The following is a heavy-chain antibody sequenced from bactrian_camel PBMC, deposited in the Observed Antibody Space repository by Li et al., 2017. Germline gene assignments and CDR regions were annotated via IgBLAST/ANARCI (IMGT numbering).Heavy chain of an antibody. CDR1: GNMISVRD. D-gene: IGHD6*01. CDR3: AEGRGSRGEHCYSLNY. Sequence: HVQLVESGGGSVQAGGSLRLSCAGSGNMISVRDMGWYRQVPGGEREGIAAIRRDGGETWYAASVKGRFTISRDSAKNTVYLQMNNLQPEDTATYYCAEGRGSRGEHCYSLNYWGQGTQVTVSS. J-gene: IGHJ4*01. V-gene: IGHV3S54*01. CDR2: IRRDGGET.